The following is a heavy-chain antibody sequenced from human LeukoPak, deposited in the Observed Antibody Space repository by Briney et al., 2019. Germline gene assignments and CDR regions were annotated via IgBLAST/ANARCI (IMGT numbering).Heavy chain of an antibody. V-gene: IGHV4-39*01. D-gene: IGHD3-3*01. J-gene: IGHJ4*02. CDR2: IYYSGST. Sequence: SETLSLTCTVSGGSISSSSYYWGWIRQPPGKGLEWIGSIYYSGSTYYNPSLKSRVTISVDTSKNQFSLKLSSGTAADTAVYYCPRNSENYDFGSGHYYFDSWGQETLFTVSS. CDR3: PRNSENYDFGSGHYYFDS. CDR1: GGSISSSSYY.